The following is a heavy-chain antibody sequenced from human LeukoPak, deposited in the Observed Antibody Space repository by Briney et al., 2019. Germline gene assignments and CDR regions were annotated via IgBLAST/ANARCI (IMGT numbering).Heavy chain of an antibody. Sequence: TGGSLRLSCSASGFTVSDAWMNWLRQAPGKGLEWVGRIRSKTGTTDYAAPVKGRFTVSRDDSNNTLYLQMNSLKTGDTAVYYCTTTFDRHYYDHSYVRGGIWGQGTLVSVS. D-gene: IGHD3-22*01. CDR1: GFTVSDAW. CDR3: TTTFDRHYYDHSYVRGGI. J-gene: IGHJ3*02. V-gene: IGHV3-15*01. CDR2: IRSKTGTT.